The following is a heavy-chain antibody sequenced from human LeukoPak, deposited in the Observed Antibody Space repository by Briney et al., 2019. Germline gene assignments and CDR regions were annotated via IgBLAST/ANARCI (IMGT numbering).Heavy chain of an antibody. Sequence: PSETLSLTCAVYGGSFSGYYWSWIRQPPGKGLEWIGEINHSGSTNYNPSLKSRVTISVDTSKNQFSLKLSSVTAADTAVYYCARGKGWFGENWFDPWGQGTLVTVSS. V-gene: IGHV4-34*01. CDR1: GGSFSGYY. D-gene: IGHD3-10*01. CDR3: ARGKGWFGENWFDP. CDR2: INHSGST. J-gene: IGHJ5*02.